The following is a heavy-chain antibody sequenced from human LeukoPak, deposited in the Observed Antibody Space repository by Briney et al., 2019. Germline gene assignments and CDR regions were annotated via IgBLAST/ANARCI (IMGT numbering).Heavy chain of an antibody. D-gene: IGHD2-2*02. CDR2: IYYSGST. V-gene: IGHV4-59*01. CDR1: GGSISSYY. J-gene: IGHJ5*02. Sequence: PSETLSLTCTVSGGSISSYYWSWIRQPPGKGLEWIGYIYYSGSTNYNPSLKSRVTISVDTSKNQFSLKLSSVTAADTAVYYCARVIPVVPAAIESPWFDPWGQGTLVTVSS. CDR3: ARVIPVVPAAIESPWFDP.